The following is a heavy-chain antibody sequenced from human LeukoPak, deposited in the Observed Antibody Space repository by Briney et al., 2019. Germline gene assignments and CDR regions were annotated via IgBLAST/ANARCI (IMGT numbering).Heavy chain of an antibody. CDR2: INTNSGGT. CDR1: GYTLTEYY. V-gene: IGHV1-2*02. CDR3: ATSPAAKVDY. Sequence: ASVTVSCKASGYTLTEYYIHWVRQAPGQGLEWLGWINTNSGGTNYAQKFQGRVTMTRDTAINTAYMELSSLRSDDTAMYYCATSPAAKVDYWGQGTLVTVSS. J-gene: IGHJ4*02. D-gene: IGHD2-2*01.